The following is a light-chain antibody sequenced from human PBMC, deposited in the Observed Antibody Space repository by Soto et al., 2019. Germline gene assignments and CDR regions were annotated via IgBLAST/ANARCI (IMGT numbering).Light chain of an antibody. Sequence: EIVMTQSPATLSVYPGERATLSCRASQSFSSNLAWYQQKPGQAPRLLSYGASTRVTGIPARFGGSGSGTEFILTISSLQSEDFAVYYCQQYHKWPLTFGGGTKVEI. CDR1: QSFSSN. V-gene: IGKV3-15*01. J-gene: IGKJ4*01. CDR2: GAS. CDR3: QQYHKWPLT.